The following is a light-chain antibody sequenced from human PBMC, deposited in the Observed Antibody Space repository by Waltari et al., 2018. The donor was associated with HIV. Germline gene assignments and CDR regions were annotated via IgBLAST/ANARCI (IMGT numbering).Light chain of an antibody. CDR2: LKRDGSH. Sequence: QLVLTQSPSASASLGASVKLTCTLSSGHTNYAIAWHQQHPEKGPRYLMTLKRDGSHSKGDGIPDRLSGSSSGAERYLIISSLQSEDEADYYCQTWGTGIQVFGGGTKVTVL. CDR1: SGHTNYA. V-gene: IGLV4-69*02. J-gene: IGLJ3*02. CDR3: QTWGTGIQV.